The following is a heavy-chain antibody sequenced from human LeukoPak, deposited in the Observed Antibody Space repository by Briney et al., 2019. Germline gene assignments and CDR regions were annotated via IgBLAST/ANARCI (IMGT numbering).Heavy chain of an antibody. CDR3: ARVSGSGSLYYFDY. J-gene: IGHJ4*02. Sequence: PSETLSLTCTVSGGSISSSSYYWGWIRQPPGKGLEWIGSIYYSGSTYYNPSLKSRVTISVDTSKNQFSLKLSSVTAADTAVYYCARVSGSGSLYYFDYWGQGTLVTVSS. D-gene: IGHD6-19*01. V-gene: IGHV4-39*07. CDR1: GGSISSSSYY. CDR2: IYYSGST.